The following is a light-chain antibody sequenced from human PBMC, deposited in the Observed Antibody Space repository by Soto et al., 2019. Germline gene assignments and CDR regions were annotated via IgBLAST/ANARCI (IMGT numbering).Light chain of an antibody. CDR1: QSVSSN. Sequence: EIVMTQSPATLSVSPGEGATLSCRASQSVSSNLAWYQQKPGQAPRLLSFGASTRATGIPARFSGSGSGAEFSLTISALQVDYFAIYYCQQYSNWPLTFGGGTKVGIK. CDR2: GAS. J-gene: IGKJ4*01. CDR3: QQYSNWPLT. V-gene: IGKV3-15*01.